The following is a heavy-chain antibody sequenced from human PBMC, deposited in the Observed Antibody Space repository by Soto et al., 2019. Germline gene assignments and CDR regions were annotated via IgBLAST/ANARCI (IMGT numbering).Heavy chain of an antibody. CDR2: FDPEDGET. Sequence: ASVKVSCKVSGYTLTELSIHWVRQAPGKGLEWMGGFDPEDGETIYAQKFQGWVTMTRDTSISTAYMELSRLRSDDTAVYYCARNHCSSTSCYRPYYYYGMDVWGQGTTVTVSS. V-gene: IGHV1-24*01. CDR1: GYTLTELS. J-gene: IGHJ6*02. D-gene: IGHD2-2*01. CDR3: ARNHCSSTSCYRPYYYYGMDV.